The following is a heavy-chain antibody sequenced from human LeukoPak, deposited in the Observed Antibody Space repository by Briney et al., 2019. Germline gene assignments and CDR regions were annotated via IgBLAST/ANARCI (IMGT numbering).Heavy chain of an antibody. J-gene: IGHJ6*02. CDR3: ARDASTSSLYGMDV. CDR2: ISAYNGNT. D-gene: IGHD2-2*01. Sequence: GASVKVSCKASGYTFTSYGISWVRQAPGQGLEWMGWISAYNGNTNYAQKLQGRVTMTTDTSTSTAYMELRSLRSDDTDVYYWARDASTSSLYGMDVWGQGTTVTVSS. CDR1: GYTFTSYG. V-gene: IGHV1-18*01.